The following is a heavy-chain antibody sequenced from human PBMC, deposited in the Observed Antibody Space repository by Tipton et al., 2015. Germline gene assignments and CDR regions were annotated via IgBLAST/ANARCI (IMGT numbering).Heavy chain of an antibody. CDR2: IQHSGRT. CDR1: GDSISSGGYY. J-gene: IGHJ4*02. D-gene: IGHD3-3*01. CDR3: ARGRGSPIFGVVIGWYFDY. Sequence: TLSLTCTVSGDSISSGGYYWTWIRQLPGKGLEWIGYIQHSGRTYYNPSLKSRLTMSVDTSDHQVSLTLSSVTSADTAVYYCARGRGSPIFGVVIGWYFDYWGQGSLVTVSS. V-gene: IGHV4-31*03.